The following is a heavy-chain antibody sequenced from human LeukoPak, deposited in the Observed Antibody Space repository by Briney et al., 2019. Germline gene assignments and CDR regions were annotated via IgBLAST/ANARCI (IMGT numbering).Heavy chain of an antibody. V-gene: IGHV4-34*01. D-gene: IGHD2-15*01. CDR1: GGSFSGYY. J-gene: IGHJ5*02. CDR2: INHSGST. Sequence: PSETLSLTCAVYGGSFSGYYWSWLRQPPGKGLEWIGEINHSGSTNYNPSLKSRVTISVDTPKNQFSLKLSSVTAADTAVYYCARNYHCSGGSCYNSRRRSNWFDPWGQGTLVTVSS. CDR3: ARNYHCSGGSCYNSRRRSNWFDP.